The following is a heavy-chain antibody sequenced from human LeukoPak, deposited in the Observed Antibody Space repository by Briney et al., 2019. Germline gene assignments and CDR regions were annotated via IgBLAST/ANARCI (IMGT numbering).Heavy chain of an antibody. Sequence: GGSLRLSCAASGFTFSSYAMSWVRQAPGKGLEWVSAISSSGGSTYYADSVKGRFTISRDNSKNTLYLQMNSLRAEDTAVYYCAKDQYGDYGADYWGQGTLVTVSS. CDR2: ISSSGGST. CDR3: AKDQYGDYGADY. J-gene: IGHJ4*02. CDR1: GFTFSSYA. D-gene: IGHD4-17*01. V-gene: IGHV3-23*01.